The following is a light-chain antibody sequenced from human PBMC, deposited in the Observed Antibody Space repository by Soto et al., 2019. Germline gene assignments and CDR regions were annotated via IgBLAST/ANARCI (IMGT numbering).Light chain of an antibody. V-gene: IGKV3-15*01. Sequence: IVMTQSPATLSVSPGERATLSCRASQSVSSNLAWYQQKPGQAPRLLIYGASTRATGIPARFSGSGSGTDFTLTISRLETEDFAVFYCQQYNNWPPITFGQGTRLEIK. J-gene: IGKJ5*01. CDR2: GAS. CDR3: QQYNNWPPIT. CDR1: QSVSSN.